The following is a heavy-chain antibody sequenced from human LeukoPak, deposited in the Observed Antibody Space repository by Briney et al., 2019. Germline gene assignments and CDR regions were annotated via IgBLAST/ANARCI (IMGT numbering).Heavy chain of an antibody. J-gene: IGHJ3*02. D-gene: IGHD3-3*01. CDR1: GYTFTSYD. Sequence: GASVKVSCKASGYTFTSYDINWVRQATGQGLEWMGWINPNSGGTNYAQKFQGRVTMTRDTSISTAYMELSRLRSDDTAVYYCARVSQYYDFWSGPSAFDIWGQGTMVTVSS. CDR3: ARVSQYYDFWSGPSAFDI. CDR2: INPNSGGT. V-gene: IGHV1-2*02.